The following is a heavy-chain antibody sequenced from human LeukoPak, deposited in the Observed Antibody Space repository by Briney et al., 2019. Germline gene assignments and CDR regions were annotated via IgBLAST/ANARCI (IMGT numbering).Heavy chain of an antibody. J-gene: IGHJ5*02. CDR2: ISGSGGST. D-gene: IGHD3-10*01. V-gene: IGHV3-23*01. Sequence: GGSLRLSCAASGFTFSSYAMSWVRQAPGKGLEWVSAISGSGGSTYYADSVKGRFTISRDNSKNTLYLQMNSLRAEDTAVYYRAKEKRYYGSGSYPGPLWFDPWGQGTLVTVSS. CDR3: AKEKRYYGSGSYPGPLWFDP. CDR1: GFTFSSYA.